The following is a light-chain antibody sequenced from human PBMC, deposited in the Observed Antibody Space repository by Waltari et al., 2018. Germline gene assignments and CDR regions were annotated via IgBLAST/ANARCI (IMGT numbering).Light chain of an antibody. V-gene: IGLV3-21*04. CDR2: YDR. Sequence: SYVLTQPPSVSVAPGKTARITCGGNNIGSKSVHWYQQKPGQAPVLVIYYDRDRPSGIPERFSGSNSGNTATLTISRVEAGDEADYYCQVWDSSSDRGVFGSGTKVTVL. CDR1: NIGSKS. CDR3: QVWDSSSDRGV. J-gene: IGLJ6*01.